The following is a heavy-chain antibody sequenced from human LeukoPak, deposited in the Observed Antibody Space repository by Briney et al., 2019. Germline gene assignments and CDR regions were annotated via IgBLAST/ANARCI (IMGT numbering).Heavy chain of an antibody. D-gene: IGHD1-7*01. V-gene: IGHV3-53*05. J-gene: IGHJ4*02. CDR3: AKDWNWAIDY. CDR1: GFTVSSNY. Sequence: GGSLRLSCAASGFTVSSNYMSWVRQAPGQGLEWVSVIYSGGSTYYADSVKGRFTISRDNSKNTLFLQMNNLRVEDMAVLYCAKDWNWAIDYWGQGTLVTVSS. CDR2: IYSGGST.